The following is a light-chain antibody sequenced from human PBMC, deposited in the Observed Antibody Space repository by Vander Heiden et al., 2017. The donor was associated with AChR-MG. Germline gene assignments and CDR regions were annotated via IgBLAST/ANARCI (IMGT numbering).Light chain of an antibody. Sequence: IQMTQSTSSLSASVGDRVTITCRASQSISSYLNWYQQKPGKAPKLLIYAASSLQSGVPSRFSGSGSGTDFTLTISSLQPEDFATYYCQQSYSTPPGTFGGGTKVEIK. J-gene: IGKJ4*01. CDR3: QQSYSTPPGT. CDR1: QSISSY. CDR2: AAS. V-gene: IGKV1-39*01.